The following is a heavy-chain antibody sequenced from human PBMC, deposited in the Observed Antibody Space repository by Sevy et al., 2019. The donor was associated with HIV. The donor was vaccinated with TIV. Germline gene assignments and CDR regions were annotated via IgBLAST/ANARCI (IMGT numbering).Heavy chain of an antibody. D-gene: IGHD3-22*01. CDR3: ARATYYYDSSGYLYY. CDR2: IWYDGSNK. CDR1: GFTFSSYG. V-gene: IGHV3-33*01. Sequence: GGSLRLSCAASGFTFSSYGMHWVRQAPGKGLEWVAVIWYDGSNKYYADSVKGGFTISRDNSKNTLYLQMNSLRAEDTAVYYCARATYYYDSSGYLYYWGQGTLVTVSS. J-gene: IGHJ4*02.